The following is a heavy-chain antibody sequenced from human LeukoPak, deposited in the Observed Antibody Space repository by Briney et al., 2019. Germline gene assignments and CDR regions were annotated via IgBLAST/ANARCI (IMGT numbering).Heavy chain of an antibody. J-gene: IGHJ4*02. CDR2: IYKDGRT. V-gene: IGHV3-53*01. Sequence: GGSLRLSCAASGFIFSSNYMTWVRQAPGKGLEWVSVIYKDGRTFYADSVKGRFTISRDNSKNTLYLQMNSLRAEDTAVYYCAKSLTYYHENSDSIWGQGTLVTVSS. CDR1: GFIFSSNY. CDR3: AKSLTYYHENSDSI. D-gene: IGHD3-22*01.